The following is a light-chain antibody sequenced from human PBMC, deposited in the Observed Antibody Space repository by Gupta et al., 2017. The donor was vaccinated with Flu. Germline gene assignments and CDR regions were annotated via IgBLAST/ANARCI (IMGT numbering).Light chain of an antibody. J-gene: IGLJ2*01. V-gene: IGLV2-23*02. CDR1: RSDVGGYDL. CDR2: DVT. Sequence: QSALTPPPSVSGSPGQSITHPCFGSRSDVGGYDLVSWSPQPPGKAPKLMIYDVTKRPSGVSDRFSGSKSGNTASLTLSGLQAEEEADYYCCSYAGSTIHVVFGGGTKLTVL. CDR3: CSYAGSTIHVV.